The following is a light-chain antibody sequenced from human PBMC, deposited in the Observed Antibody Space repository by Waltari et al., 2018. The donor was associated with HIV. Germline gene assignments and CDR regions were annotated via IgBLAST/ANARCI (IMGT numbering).Light chain of an antibody. J-gene: IGLJ2*01. CDR3: QAWDSGTGVV. CDR2: QDN. V-gene: IGLV3-1*01. Sequence: SYELTQPPSVSVSPGQTASVTCSGDKLGKMYSWWYLQKPGQSPVLVIYQDNKRPSGIPERFSGSNSGNTATLTISGTQAMDEADYYCQAWDSGTGVVFGGGTKLTVL. CDR1: KLGKMY.